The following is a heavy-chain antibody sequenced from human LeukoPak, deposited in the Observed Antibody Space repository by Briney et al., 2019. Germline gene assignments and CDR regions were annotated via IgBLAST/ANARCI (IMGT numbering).Heavy chain of an antibody. CDR3: AAGGREVTTPCGIY. D-gene: IGHD3-16*01. CDR2: INPNSGGT. J-gene: IGHJ4*02. V-gene: IGHV1-2*02. Sequence: VASVKVSCKASGYTFTGYYMHWVRQAPGQGLEWMGWINPNSGGTNYAQKFQGRVTMTRDTSISTAYMELSSLRSDDTAVYYCAAGGREVTTPCGIYWGQGTLVTVSS. CDR1: GYTFTGYY.